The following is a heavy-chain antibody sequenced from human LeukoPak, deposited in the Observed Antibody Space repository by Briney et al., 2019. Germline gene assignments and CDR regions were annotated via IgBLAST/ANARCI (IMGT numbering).Heavy chain of an antibody. Sequence: PSETLSLTCTVSGVSISSYYRSWIRQPAGKGLEWIGRIYSRGSTHYNPSHRSRVTMSVDTSKNHFSLKLSSVTAADTAVYYCASSGYSSSGYDLWGQGTLVSVSS. CDR1: GVSISSYY. J-gene: IGHJ5*02. V-gene: IGHV4-4*07. CDR3: ASSGYSSSGYDL. CDR2: IYSRGST. D-gene: IGHD6-13*01.